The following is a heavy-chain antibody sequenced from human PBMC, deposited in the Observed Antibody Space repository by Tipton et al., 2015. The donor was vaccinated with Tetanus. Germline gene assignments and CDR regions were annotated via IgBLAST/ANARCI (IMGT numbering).Heavy chain of an antibody. J-gene: IGHJ4*01. V-gene: IGHV4-34*12. Sequence: TLSLACAVYGGSFSGYYWSWIRQTPGKGLECIGYVFYTGITNYNPPFESRVTMSVDTSKNQISLKLRSVTAADTAVYYCARYHCTGTTCQHLDHWGQGTLVTVSS. D-gene: IGHD2-8*02. CDR2: VFYTGIT. CDR3: ARYHCTGTTCQHLDH. CDR1: GGSFSGYY.